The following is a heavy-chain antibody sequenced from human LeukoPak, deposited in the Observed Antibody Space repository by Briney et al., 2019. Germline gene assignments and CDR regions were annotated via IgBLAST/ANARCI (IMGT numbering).Heavy chain of an antibody. V-gene: IGHV3-23*01. Sequence: PGGSLRLSCAASKFAFSSYAMSWVRQAPGKGLEWVSAISGGGGNTYYADSVKARFTISRDNSKNTLYLQMNSLRAEDTAVYYCGKNRYSGSLSPFDIWGQGTMVTVSS. CDR1: KFAFSSYA. J-gene: IGHJ3*02. CDR3: GKNRYSGSLSPFDI. D-gene: IGHD1-26*01. CDR2: ISGGGGNT.